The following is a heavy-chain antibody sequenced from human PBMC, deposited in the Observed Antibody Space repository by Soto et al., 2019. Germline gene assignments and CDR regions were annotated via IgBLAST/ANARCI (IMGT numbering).Heavy chain of an antibody. V-gene: IGHV5-51*01. CDR2: IYPGDSDT. D-gene: IGHD6-19*01. CDR3: ARPDSSGWWQH. J-gene: IGHJ1*01. Sequence: GESLKISCKGSGYSFTTYWIGWVRQMPGQGLEWMAVIYPGDSDTRYSPSFQGQVTISADKSISTAYLQWSSLKASDTAIYYCARPDSSGWWQHWGQGTLVTVSS. CDR1: GYSFTTYW.